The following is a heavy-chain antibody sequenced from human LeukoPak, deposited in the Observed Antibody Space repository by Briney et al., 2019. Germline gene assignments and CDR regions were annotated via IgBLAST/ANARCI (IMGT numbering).Heavy chain of an antibody. CDR3: ARVWSTIFNGPGAFDI. CDR1: GFTLSDHF. CDR2: SRNKARSYTT. Sequence: GGSLRLSCSASGFTLSDHFMDWVRQAPGKGLEWVGRSRNKARSYTTEYAASVKGRFTISRDESTNSLYLQMNSLRAEDTAVYYCARVWSTIFNGPGAFDIWGQGTMVTVSS. D-gene: IGHD3-3*01. J-gene: IGHJ3*02. V-gene: IGHV3-72*01.